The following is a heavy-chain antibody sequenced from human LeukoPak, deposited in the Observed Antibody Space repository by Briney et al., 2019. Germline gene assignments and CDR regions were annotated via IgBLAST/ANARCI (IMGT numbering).Heavy chain of an antibody. D-gene: IGHD3-10*01. CDR1: GGSFSGYY. J-gene: IGHJ6*03. CDR2: INHSGST. CDR3: ARERSGYYYYYMDV. Sequence: KTSETLSLTCAVYGGSFSGYYWSWIRQPPGKGLEWIGEINHSGSTNYNPSLKSRVTISVDTSKNQFSLKLSSVTAADTAVYYCARERSGYYYYYMDVWGKGTTVTVSS. V-gene: IGHV4-34*01.